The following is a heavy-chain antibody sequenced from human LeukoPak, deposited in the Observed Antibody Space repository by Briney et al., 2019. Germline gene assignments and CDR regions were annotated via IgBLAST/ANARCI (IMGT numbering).Heavy chain of an antibody. Sequence: SETLSLTCTVSGGSISSSSYYWGWIRQPPGKGLEWIGSIYYSGSTYYNPSLKSRVTIPVDTSKNQFSLKLSSVTAADTAVYYCARAEWERYPLPYFQHWGQGTLVTVSS. CDR3: ARAEWERYPLPYFQH. CDR1: GGSISSSSYY. J-gene: IGHJ1*01. D-gene: IGHD1-26*01. V-gene: IGHV4-39*07. CDR2: IYYSGST.